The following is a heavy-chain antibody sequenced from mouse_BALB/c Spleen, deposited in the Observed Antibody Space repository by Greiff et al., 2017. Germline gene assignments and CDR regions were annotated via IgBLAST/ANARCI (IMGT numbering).Heavy chain of an antibody. Sequence: QVQLQQSGPGLVAPSQSLSITCTVSGFSLTSYDISWIRQPPGKGLEWLGVIWTGGGTTYNSAFMSRLSISKDNSKSQVFLKMNSLQTDDTAIYYCAPYRYDGAWFAYWGQGTLVTVSA. V-gene: IGHV2-9-2*01. D-gene: IGHD2-14*01. CDR3: APYRYDGAWFAY. CDR2: IWTGGGT. J-gene: IGHJ3*01. CDR1: GFSLTSYD.